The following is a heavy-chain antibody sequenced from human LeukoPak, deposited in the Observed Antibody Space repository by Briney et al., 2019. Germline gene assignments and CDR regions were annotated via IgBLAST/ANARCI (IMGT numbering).Heavy chain of an antibody. CDR3: ARSARSSDYNYFDY. V-gene: IGHV1-46*01. D-gene: IGHD6-25*01. Sequence: GASVKVSCKASGYTFTSYDINWVRQATGQGLEWIGMIDPSGGYTIYARNFRGRVSMTRDIPTDTVYLEVSSLTFEDTAVYFCARSARSSDYNYFDYWGQGALVTVSS. CDR2: IDPSGGYT. J-gene: IGHJ4*02. CDR1: GYTFTSYD.